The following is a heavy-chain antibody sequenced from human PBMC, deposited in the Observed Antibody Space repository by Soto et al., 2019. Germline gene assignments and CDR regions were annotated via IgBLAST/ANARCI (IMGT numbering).Heavy chain of an antibody. V-gene: IGHV4-61*03. CDR1: RGSGRSDNYY. D-gene: IGHD3-10*01. J-gene: IGHJ6*02. Sequence: QVQLQESGPGLVKPSETLSLTCAVSRGSGRSDNYYWTWIRQTPGKGLEWLGFISNTGNTKYNPSLKSRVTISLDTSKIHFSLRLTSVTAADTAVYFCAREIPRDGYKFGSGAMDVWGQGTTVTVSS. CDR2: ISNTGNT. CDR3: AREIPRDGYKFGSGAMDV.